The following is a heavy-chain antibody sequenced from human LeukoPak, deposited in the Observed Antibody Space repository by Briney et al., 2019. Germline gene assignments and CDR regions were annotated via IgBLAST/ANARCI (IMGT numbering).Heavy chain of an antibody. CDR2: IYYNGST. D-gene: IGHD2-15*01. Sequence: PSETLSLTCTVSGGSISSYYWSWIRQPPGKGLEWIGYIYYNGSTNYNPSLKSRVTISVDTSKNQFSLKLSSVTAADTAVYYCARVLIDYYYYYMDVWGKGTTVTISS. J-gene: IGHJ6*03. CDR3: ARVLIDYYYYYMDV. CDR1: GGSISSYY. V-gene: IGHV4-59*01.